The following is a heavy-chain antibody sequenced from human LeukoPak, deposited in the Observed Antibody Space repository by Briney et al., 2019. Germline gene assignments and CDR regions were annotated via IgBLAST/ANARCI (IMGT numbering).Heavy chain of an antibody. J-gene: IGHJ4*02. Sequence: PGRSLRLSCAASGFTFSRYGMHWVRQAPGKGLEWVAVIWYDGSNRQYADSVKGRSTISRDNSKNTLYLQMNSLRAEDTAIYYCARDFGFSPSSGYSFDYWGQGTLVTVSS. D-gene: IGHD3-22*01. CDR1: GFTFSRYG. CDR3: ARDFGFSPSSGYSFDY. CDR2: IWYDGSNR. V-gene: IGHV3-33*01.